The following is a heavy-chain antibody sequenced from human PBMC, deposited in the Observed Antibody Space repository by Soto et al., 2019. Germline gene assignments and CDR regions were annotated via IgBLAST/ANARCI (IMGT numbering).Heavy chain of an antibody. CDR3: ARGKERVAMPSGY. CDR2: MYYSGST. V-gene: IGHV4-59*01. CDR1: GGSISNYY. D-gene: IGHD2-2*01. Sequence: QVQLQEAGPGLVKPSETLSLTCTGSGGSISNYYWSWIRQPPGKGLEWIGYMYYSGSTNYNPSLKSRDTRSVDTSKNQFSLKLSSVTAAATAVYYCARGKERVAMPSGYWGQGTLVTVSS. J-gene: IGHJ4*02.